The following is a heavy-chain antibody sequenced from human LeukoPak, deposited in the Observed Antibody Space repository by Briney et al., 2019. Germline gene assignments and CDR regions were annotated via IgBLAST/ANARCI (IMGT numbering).Heavy chain of an antibody. Sequence: GGSLRLSCAAAGFTFSSFWMSWVRQAPGKGLEWVANIKQDGSEKYYVDSVKGRFTVSRDNAENSLYLQMNSLRAEDTAVYYCARGYCSGGSCFSSTGNFDLWGRGTLVTVSS. CDR2: IKQDGSEK. CDR1: GFTFSSFW. J-gene: IGHJ2*01. CDR3: ARGYCSGGSCFSSTGNFDL. D-gene: IGHD2-15*01. V-gene: IGHV3-7*04.